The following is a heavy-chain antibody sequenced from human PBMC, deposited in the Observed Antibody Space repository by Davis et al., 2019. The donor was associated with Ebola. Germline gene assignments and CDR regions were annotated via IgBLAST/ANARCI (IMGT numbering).Heavy chain of an antibody. J-gene: IGHJ4*02. CDR2: ISGSSGKT. CDR1: GYTFTTFG. D-gene: IGHD1-1*01. V-gene: IGHV1-18*01. CDR3: ARAQFPTTSDH. Sequence: ASVKVSCKASGYTFTTFGISWVRQAPGQGLEWVGWISGSSGKTNYAQKFQGRVTMTTDTSTSTAYMELRSLRSDDTAVYYCARAQFPTTSDHWGQGTLVTVSS.